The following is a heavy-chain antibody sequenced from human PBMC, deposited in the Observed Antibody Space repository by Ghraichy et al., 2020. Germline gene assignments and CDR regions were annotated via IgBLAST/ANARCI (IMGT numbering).Heavy chain of an antibody. J-gene: IGHJ4*01. CDR1: GASISTYY. Sequence: SETLSLTCNVSGASISTYYWTWIRQYPGTGLEWIGFVSYSGGTKYNPSLRGRGSISLDSFNSLFSLKLTSVTAADTAIYYCALYLWGTSRFLDYWGRGTLVTVSS. D-gene: IGHD3-16*02. V-gene: IGHV4-59*01. CDR2: VSYSGGT. CDR3: ALYLWGTSRFLDY.